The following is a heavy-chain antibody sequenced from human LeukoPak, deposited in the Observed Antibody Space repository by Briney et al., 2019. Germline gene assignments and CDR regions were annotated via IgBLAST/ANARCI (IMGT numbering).Heavy chain of an antibody. CDR1: GNYW. CDR2: INSDGSWT. D-gene: IGHD2-2*01. J-gene: IGHJ4*02. V-gene: IGHV3-74*01. Sequence: GGSLRLSCAASGNYWMHWVRQAPGKGLVWVSHINSDGSWTSYADSVKGRFTISKDNAKNTVYLQMNSLRAEDTAVYYCAKAVVAAAISAFDYWGQGTLVTVSS. CDR3: AKAVVAAAISAFDY.